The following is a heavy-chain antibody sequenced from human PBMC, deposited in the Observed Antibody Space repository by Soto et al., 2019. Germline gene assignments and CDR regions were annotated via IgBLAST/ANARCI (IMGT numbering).Heavy chain of an antibody. D-gene: IGHD3-22*01. V-gene: IGHV4-39*01. CDR2: VYYSGST. CDR1: AGSISSSSYY. J-gene: IGHJ6*02. CDR3: ARTMISNYGMDV. Sequence: SETLSLTCTVSAGSISSSSYYWGWVRQPPGKGLEWIGNVYYSGSTYYNPSLKGRLTISVDTSRNQFSLRLSSVTAADTAVYYCARTMISNYGMDVWGQGTTVTVS.